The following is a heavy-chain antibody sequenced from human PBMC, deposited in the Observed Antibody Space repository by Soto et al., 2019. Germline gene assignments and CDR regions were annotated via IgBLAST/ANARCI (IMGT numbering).Heavy chain of an antibody. CDR2: ISSSSSSI. J-gene: IGHJ4*02. Sequence: GGSLRLSCAASGFTFSSYSMNWVRQAPGKGLEWVSCISSSSSSIYYASSVKGRFTISSDNAKNSLYLQMNSPRAEDTAVYYCARSTRRTLAIAAAFCVFDFWGQGTLVTVSS. CDR3: ARSTRRTLAIAAAFCVFDF. V-gene: IGHV3-21*01. CDR1: GFTFSSYS. D-gene: IGHD6-13*01.